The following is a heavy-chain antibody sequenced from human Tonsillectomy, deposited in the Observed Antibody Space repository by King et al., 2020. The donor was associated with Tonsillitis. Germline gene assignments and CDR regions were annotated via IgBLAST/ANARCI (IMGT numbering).Heavy chain of an antibody. J-gene: IGHJ5*02. CDR2: INHSGST. V-gene: IGHV4-34*01. CDR3: ARGRYASIAARGNWFYP. D-gene: IGHD6-6*01. Sequence: VQLPQWGAGLLKPSETLSLTCAVYGGSFSGYYWSWIRQPPGKGLEWIGEINHSGSTNYNPSLKSRVTISVDTSKNQFSLKLSSVTAADTAVYYCARGRYASIAARGNWFYPCGQGNLVTV. CDR1: GGSFSGYY.